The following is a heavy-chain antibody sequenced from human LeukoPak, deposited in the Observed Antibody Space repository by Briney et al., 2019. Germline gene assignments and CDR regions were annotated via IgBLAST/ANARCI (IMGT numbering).Heavy chain of an antibody. Sequence: ASVKVSCKASGYTFTSYGISWVRQAPGQGLEWMGWISAYNGNTNYAQKLQGRVTMTTDTSTSTAYMELRSLRSDDTAVYYCARDWAPLTGYYSAEYFQYWGQGTLVTVSS. CDR3: ARDWAPLTGYYSAEYFQY. D-gene: IGHD3-9*01. CDR2: ISAYNGNT. V-gene: IGHV1-18*01. CDR1: GYTFTSYG. J-gene: IGHJ1*01.